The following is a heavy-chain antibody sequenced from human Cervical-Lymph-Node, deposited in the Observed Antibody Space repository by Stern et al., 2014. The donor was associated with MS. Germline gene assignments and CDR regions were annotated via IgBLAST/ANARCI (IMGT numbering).Heavy chain of an antibody. D-gene: IGHD3-22*01. Sequence: VQLVQSGADLKKPGASVKVSCKTSGYTFSNYGVTWVRQAPGQGLEWVGWISGYTGNTNYAQHFQVRVTMTTDTSTNTAYMELRSLRYDDTAMYYCARDPYYYDSNGNYPGLAGWFDTWGQGTLVTVSS. CDR1: GYTFSNYG. CDR3: ARDPYYYDSNGNYPGLAGWFDT. CDR2: ISGYTGNT. V-gene: IGHV1-18*01. J-gene: IGHJ5*02.